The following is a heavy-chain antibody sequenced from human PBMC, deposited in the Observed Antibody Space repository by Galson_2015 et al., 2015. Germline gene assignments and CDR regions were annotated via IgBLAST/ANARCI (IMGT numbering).Heavy chain of an antibody. J-gene: IGHJ4*02. V-gene: IGHV3-48*02. CDR1: GFTFSSYN. CDR3: ARSSTSSRFDH. Sequence: SLRLSCAASGFTFSSYNMNWVRQAPGKGLEWVSYISGTSSAIYYADSVKGRFTISRDNAKNSLYLQMSSLRDDDTAIYYCARSSTSSRFDHWGQGTLVSVSS. CDR2: ISGTSSAI. D-gene: IGHD2-2*01.